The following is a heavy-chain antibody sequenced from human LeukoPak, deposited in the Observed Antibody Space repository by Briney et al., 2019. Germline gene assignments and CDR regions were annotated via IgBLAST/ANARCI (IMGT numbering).Heavy chain of an antibody. D-gene: IGHD3-10*01. Sequence: GASVKVSCKASGYTFTSYYIHWVRQAPGQGLEWMGIINPSGGSTTYAQKFQGRVAMTRDTSTSRVYMEVNSLRAEDTAVYYCASTAYNSGSYFYYYGMDVWGQGTTVTVSS. CDR1: GYTFTSYY. V-gene: IGHV1-46*01. CDR2: INPSGGST. CDR3: ASTAYNSGSYFYYYGMDV. J-gene: IGHJ6*02.